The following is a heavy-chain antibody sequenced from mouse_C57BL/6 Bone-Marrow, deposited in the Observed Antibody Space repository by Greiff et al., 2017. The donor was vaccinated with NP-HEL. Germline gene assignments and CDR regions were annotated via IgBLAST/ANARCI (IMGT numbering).Heavy chain of an antibody. Sequence: EVKLMESEGGLVQPGSSMKLSCTASGFTFSDYYMAWVRQVPEKGLEWVANINYDGSSTYYLDSLKSRFIISRDNAKNILYLQMSSLKSEDTATYYCARDRLTTVVGYWYFDVWGTGTTVTVSS. V-gene: IGHV5-16*01. CDR1: GFTFSDYY. CDR3: ARDRLTTVVGYWYFDV. D-gene: IGHD1-1*01. J-gene: IGHJ1*03. CDR2: INYDGSST.